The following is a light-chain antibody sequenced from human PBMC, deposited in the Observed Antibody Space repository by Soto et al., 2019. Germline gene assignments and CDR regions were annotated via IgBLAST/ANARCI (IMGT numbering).Light chain of an antibody. Sequence: IQVTQSPSTLSASVGDRVIITCRASQSISNWLAWYQQKPGKAPNLLIYKASSLKSGVPSRFSGSGSGTEFTLTISSLQPDDFATYNCQPSDTHWPFAQGTKVDIK. J-gene: IGKJ1*01. V-gene: IGKV1-5*03. CDR3: QPSDTHWP. CDR1: QSISNW. CDR2: KAS.